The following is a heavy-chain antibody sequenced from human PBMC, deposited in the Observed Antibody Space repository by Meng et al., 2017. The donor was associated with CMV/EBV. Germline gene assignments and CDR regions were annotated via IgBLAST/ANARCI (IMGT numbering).Heavy chain of an antibody. J-gene: IGHJ4*02. CDR3: ATDGVTSFEPLFN. CDR1: GDGFRNHG. D-gene: IGHD3-3*01. Sequence: GESLKISCQTSGDGFRNHGFSWLRQAPGQGLEWMAWIGSYAYQSATKFAQKFQGRVTLTTDPTSSTVYMELRSLRSDDTAVYYCATDGVTSFEPLFNWGQGTLVTVSS. CDR2: IGSYAYQSAT. V-gene: IGHV1-18*01.